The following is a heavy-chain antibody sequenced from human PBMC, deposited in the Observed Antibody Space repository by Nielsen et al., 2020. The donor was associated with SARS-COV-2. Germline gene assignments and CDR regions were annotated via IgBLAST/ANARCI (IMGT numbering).Heavy chain of an antibody. Sequence: SLKISCAASGFTFDDYAMHWVRQAPGKGLEWVSGISWNSGSIGYADSVKGRFTISRDNSKNTLYLQMNSLRAEDTAVYYCAKDPYGHSRWGQGTLVTVSS. J-gene: IGHJ4*02. V-gene: IGHV3-9*01. CDR2: ISWNSGSI. CDR1: GFTFDDYA. CDR3: AKDPYGHSR. D-gene: IGHD5-24*01.